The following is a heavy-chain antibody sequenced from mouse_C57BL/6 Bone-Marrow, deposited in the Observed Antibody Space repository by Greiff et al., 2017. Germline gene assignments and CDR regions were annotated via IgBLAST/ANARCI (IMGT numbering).Heavy chain of an antibody. CDR2: ISDGGSYT. J-gene: IGHJ4*01. V-gene: IGHV5-4*01. CDR3: ARESPDYGSSFYYAMDY. D-gene: IGHD1-1*01. Sequence: EVQLVESGGGLVKPGGSLKLSCAASGFTFSSYAMSWVRQTPEKRLEWVATISDGGSYTYYPDNVKGRFTISRDNAKNNLYLQMSHLKSEDTAMYYWARESPDYGSSFYYAMDYWGQGTSVTVSS. CDR1: GFTFSSYA.